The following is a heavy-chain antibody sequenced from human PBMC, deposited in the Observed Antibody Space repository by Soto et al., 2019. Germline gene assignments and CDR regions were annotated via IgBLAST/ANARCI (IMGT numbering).Heavy chain of an antibody. J-gene: IGHJ4*02. CDR1: GFTFTSYA. D-gene: IGHD3-22*01. CDR3: VKGEFYYDSSAYYPFDS. CDR2: ISINGGSK. V-gene: IGHV3-64D*06. Sequence: WGSLRLSCSDSGFTFTSYAMHWVLQAPGQGLENVSAISINGGSKQYAENVKGKFTNSRDNSRDTQNHKMSRQRADDTAVYYCVKGEFYYDSSAYYPFDSWGQGT.